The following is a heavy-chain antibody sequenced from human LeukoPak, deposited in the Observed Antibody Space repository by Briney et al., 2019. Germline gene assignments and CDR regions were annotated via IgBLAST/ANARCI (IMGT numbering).Heavy chain of an antibody. J-gene: IGHJ4*02. CDR1: GGTFSSYA. D-gene: IGHD3-22*01. CDR3: ARIRDSSGLHNDY. CDR2: IIPILGIA. V-gene: IGHV1-69*04. Sequence: SVKVSCKASGGTFSSYAISWVRQAPGQGLEWMGRIIPILGIANYAQKFQGRVTITADESTSTAYMELSSLRSEDTAVYYCARIRDSSGLHNDYWGQGTLVTVSS.